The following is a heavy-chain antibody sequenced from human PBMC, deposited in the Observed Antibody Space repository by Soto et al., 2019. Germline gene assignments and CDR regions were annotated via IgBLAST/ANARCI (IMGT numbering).Heavy chain of an antibody. CDR2: ISAYNGNT. CDR1: GYTFTSYG. V-gene: IGHV1-18*01. D-gene: IGHD6-6*01. CDR3: ARAGAPGIAARPPIRPYGMDV. Sequence: ASVKVSCKASGYTFTSYGISWVRQAPGQGLEWMGWISAYNGNTNYAQKLQGRVTMTTDTSTSTAYMELRSLRPDDTAVYYCARAGAPGIAARPPIRPYGMDVWGQGTTVTVSS. J-gene: IGHJ6*02.